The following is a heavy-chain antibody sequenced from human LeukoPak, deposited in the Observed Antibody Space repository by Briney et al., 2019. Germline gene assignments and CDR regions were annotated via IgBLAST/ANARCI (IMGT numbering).Heavy chain of an antibody. D-gene: IGHD3-22*01. V-gene: IGHV4-38-2*02. CDR2: IYHSGST. Sequence: SETLSLTCTVSGYSISSGYYWGWIRQPPGKGLEWIASIYHSGSTYYNSSLKSRVTMSVDTSKNHVSLKLSSVTAADTAVYYCAREPYYYESSGSTAPWGQGTLVTVSS. CDR1: GYSISSGYY. J-gene: IGHJ5*02. CDR3: AREPYYYESSGSTAP.